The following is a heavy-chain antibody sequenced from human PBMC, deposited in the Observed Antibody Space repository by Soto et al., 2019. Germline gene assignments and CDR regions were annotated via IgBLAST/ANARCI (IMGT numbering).Heavy chain of an antibody. D-gene: IGHD1-26*01. CDR1: GASTVSHYH. CDR3: ALALGPTTGLDY. CDR2: IFNSGTT. V-gene: IGHV4-31*02. Sequence: QVQLQESGPGLVKPSQTLSLTCSVSGASTVSHYHWTWIRQPPGKGLEWMGYIFNSGTTFYNPSRASRLSISMDTSGNHFSLELRSVTAADTAVYYGALALGPTTGLDYWGQGTLVTVSS. J-gene: IGHJ4*02.